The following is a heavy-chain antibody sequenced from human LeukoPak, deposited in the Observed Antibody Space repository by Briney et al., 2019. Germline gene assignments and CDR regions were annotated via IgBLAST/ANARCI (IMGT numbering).Heavy chain of an antibody. J-gene: IGHJ4*02. V-gene: IGHV1-2*02. CDR1: GYTFTFYY. Sequence: SVTVRCTASGYTFTFYYIHLVRHAPGQGLEWMGWINTNSGGTNYAQKFPGKVTMTRATANSTTYLELSMLRSGDTAVSYYSRARGGACTFDYWGQGTLVTVSS. CDR2: INTNSGGT. CDR3: SRARGGACTFDY. D-gene: IGHD1-26*01.